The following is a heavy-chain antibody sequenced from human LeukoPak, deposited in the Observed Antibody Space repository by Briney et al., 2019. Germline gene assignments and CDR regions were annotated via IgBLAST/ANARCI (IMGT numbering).Heavy chain of an antibody. D-gene: IGHD2-15*01. Sequence: PGGSLRLSCAASGFTFSSYTMNWVRLAPGKGLEWVSSISRSNIYKYYADSVKGRFTISRDNAKNTLYLQMNSLRADDTAVYYCAKDKFSVAVVADRLKWFDPWGQGTLVTVSS. CDR2: ISRSNIYK. V-gene: IGHV3-21*04. J-gene: IGHJ5*02. CDR1: GFTFSSYT. CDR3: AKDKFSVAVVADRLKWFDP.